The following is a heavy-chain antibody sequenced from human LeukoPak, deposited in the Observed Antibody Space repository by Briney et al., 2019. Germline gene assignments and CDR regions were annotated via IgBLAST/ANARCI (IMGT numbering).Heavy chain of an antibody. D-gene: IGHD3-22*01. CDR3: AKSPDYYYDSSGYYYH. CDR1: GFTFSSYS. CDR2: ISGSGGST. V-gene: IGHV3-23*01. J-gene: IGHJ5*02. Sequence: LTGGSLRLSCAASGFTFSSYSMNWVRQAPGKGLEWVSAISGSGGSTYYADSVKGRFTISRDNSKNTLYLQMNSLRAEDTAVYYCAKSPDYYYDSSGYYYHWGQGTLVTVSS.